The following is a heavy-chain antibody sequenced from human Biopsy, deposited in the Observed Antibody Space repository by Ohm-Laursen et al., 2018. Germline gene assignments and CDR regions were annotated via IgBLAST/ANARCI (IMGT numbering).Heavy chain of an antibody. J-gene: IGHJ6*02. CDR1: GYSFTKYY. CDR2: INPTDGTT. D-gene: IGHD3-9*01. V-gene: IGHV1-46*01. Sequence: ATVKISCKVSGYSFTKYYINWVRQAPGQGLEWMGIINPTDGTTSYAEKFQGRVTLTRDTSTGTVYLELNSLIYEDTALYYCARDETGSSVFGPYYYGMDVWGQGTTVTVSS. CDR3: ARDETGSSVFGPYYYGMDV.